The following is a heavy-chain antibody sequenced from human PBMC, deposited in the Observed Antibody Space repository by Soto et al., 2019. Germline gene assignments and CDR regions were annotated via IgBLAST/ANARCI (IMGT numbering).Heavy chain of an antibody. D-gene: IGHD3-3*01. V-gene: IGHV2-5*02. CDR2: IYWDDDK. CDR1: GFSLTTSGVG. CDR3: AHRVLRTVFGLVTTTAIYFDF. Sequence: QITLNESGPTPVKPRQTLTLTCTFSGFSLTTSGVGVGWIRQSPGKAPERLALIYWDDDKRYSPSLKCPLTITKDSTKNQVVLTMSDLDPAATATYYCAHRVLRTVFGLVTTTAIYFDFWGQAPPFAVSS. J-gene: IGHJ4*02.